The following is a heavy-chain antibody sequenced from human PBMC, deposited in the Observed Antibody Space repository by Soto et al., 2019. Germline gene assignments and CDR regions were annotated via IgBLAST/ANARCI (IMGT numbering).Heavy chain of an antibody. J-gene: IGHJ3*02. CDR2: INPATGAA. Sequence: QLHLVQSGAVVKKPGASVTVSCSASGYPVTAYYMHWVRQAPGRGLEWMGGINPATGAAKYTETFQGRVTTLRDTSTQKVFTALSGRATEDTAFFYDARGGGVGVAGSAAFDMWGQGTLVTVSS. CDR1: GYPVTAYY. CDR3: ARGGGVGVAGSAAFDM. D-gene: IGHD3-3*01. V-gene: IGHV1-2*02.